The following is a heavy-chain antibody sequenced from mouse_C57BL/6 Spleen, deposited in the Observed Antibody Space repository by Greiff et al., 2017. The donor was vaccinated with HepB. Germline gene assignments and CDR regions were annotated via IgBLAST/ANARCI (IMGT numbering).Heavy chain of an antibody. D-gene: IGHD2-4*01. CDR2: IYPGDGDT. V-gene: IGHV1-80*01. CDR3: ARAGYDYDVAWFAY. Sequence: VQLQQSGAELVKPGASVKISCKASGYAFSSYWMNWVKQRPGKGLEWIGQIYPGDGDTNYNGKFKGKATLTADKSSSTAYMQLSSLTSEDSAFYFCARAGYDYDVAWFAYWGQGTLVTVSA. CDR1: GYAFSSYW. J-gene: IGHJ3*01.